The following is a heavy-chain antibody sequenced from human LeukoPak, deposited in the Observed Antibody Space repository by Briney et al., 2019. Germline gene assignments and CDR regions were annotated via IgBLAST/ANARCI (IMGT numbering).Heavy chain of an antibody. Sequence: PGGSLRLSCAASGFTFSSYATSWVRQAPGKGLEWVSAISGSGGSTYYADSVKGRFTISRDNSKNTLYLQMNSLRAEDTAVYYCAKDRDGPYIVVVVAALNYWGQGTLVTVSS. D-gene: IGHD2-15*01. CDR1: GFTFSSYA. J-gene: IGHJ4*02. CDR2: ISGSGGST. V-gene: IGHV3-23*01. CDR3: AKDRDGPYIVVVVAALNY.